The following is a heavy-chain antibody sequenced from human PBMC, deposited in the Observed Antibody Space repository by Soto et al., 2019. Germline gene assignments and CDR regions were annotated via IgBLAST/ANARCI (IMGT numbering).Heavy chain of an antibody. D-gene: IGHD2-2*03. CDR3: AKMEGMDPWAYSFDY. V-gene: IGHV3-23*01. CDR1: GFTFSDFA. Sequence: EVQVLESGGGLVQPGGSLRLSCAATGFTFSDFAMSWVRQAPGKGLEWVSRIYGGGNGPHYADSVKGLVTISRDNSKNTLYLQMNSLRAEDTAVYYCAKMEGMDPWAYSFDYWGQGTLVTVPS. CDR2: IYGGGNGP. J-gene: IGHJ4*02.